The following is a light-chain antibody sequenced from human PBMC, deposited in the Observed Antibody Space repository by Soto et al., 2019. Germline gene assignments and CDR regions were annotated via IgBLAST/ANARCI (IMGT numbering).Light chain of an antibody. J-gene: IGLJ2*01. CDR3: AAWDDSLNGLLV. Sequence: QSVLTQPSSVSGTPGQRVTISCSGSRSNIGTNTVNWYQHLPGTATQLLIYSDNQRPSGVPDRFSGSKSGTSASLAISGLQSEDEADYYCAAWDDSLNGLLVFGGGTKLTVL. V-gene: IGLV1-44*01. CDR1: RSNIGTNT. CDR2: SDN.